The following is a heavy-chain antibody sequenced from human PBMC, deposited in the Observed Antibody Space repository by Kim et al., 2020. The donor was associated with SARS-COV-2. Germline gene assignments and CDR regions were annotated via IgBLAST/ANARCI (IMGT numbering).Heavy chain of an antibody. CDR2: IYYSGST. V-gene: IGHV4-39*01. D-gene: IGHD6-19*01. CDR1: GGSISSSSYY. CDR3: ARTKAGEAVADWYFDL. J-gene: IGHJ2*01. Sequence: SETLSLTCTVSGGSISSSSYYWGWIRQPPGKGLEWIGSIYYSGSTYYNSSLKSRVTISVDTSKNQFSLKLSSVTAADTAVYYCARTKAGEAVADWYFDLWGRGTLVTVSS.